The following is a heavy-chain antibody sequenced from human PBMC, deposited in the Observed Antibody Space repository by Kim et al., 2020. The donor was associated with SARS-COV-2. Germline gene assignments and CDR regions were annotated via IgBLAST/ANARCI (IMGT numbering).Heavy chain of an antibody. D-gene: IGHD7-27*01. J-gene: IGHJ4*02. V-gene: IGHV4-59*08. CDR3: ARLTGHFDF. Sequence: GVTNYDPSLNSRVTKSIDTSKNQFSLNVRSVTAADTAVYYCARLTGHFDFWGQGALVTVSS. CDR2: GVT.